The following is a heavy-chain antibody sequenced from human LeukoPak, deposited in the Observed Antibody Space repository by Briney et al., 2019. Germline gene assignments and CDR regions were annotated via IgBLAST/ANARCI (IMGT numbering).Heavy chain of an antibody. CDR1: GGTISSYY. J-gene: IGHJ4*02. CDR2: IDNAGDT. CDR3: ARGADSSGYKSIFFFYY. Sequence: AGTLTLTCTASGGTISSYYLNWIRQPTGKGLEWIGWIDNAGDTNYNPSLKSRVTISIDKAKNSFSLKLNSVRAAATAVYYCARGADSSGYKSIFFFYYCGERTQVTVSS. D-gene: IGHD3-22*01. V-gene: IGHV4-59*01.